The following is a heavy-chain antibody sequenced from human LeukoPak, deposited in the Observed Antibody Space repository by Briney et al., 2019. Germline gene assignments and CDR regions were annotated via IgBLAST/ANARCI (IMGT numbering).Heavy chain of an antibody. Sequence: ASVKVSGKVSGYTLTELSMHWVRQAPGKGLEWMGGFDPEDGETIYAQKFQGRVTMTEDTSTDTAYMELSSLRSEDTAVYYCATGRICRSSTSCAYYMDVWGKGTTVTVSS. V-gene: IGHV1-24*01. J-gene: IGHJ6*03. CDR2: FDPEDGET. CDR1: GYTLTELS. D-gene: IGHD2-2*01. CDR3: ATGRICRSSTSCAYYMDV.